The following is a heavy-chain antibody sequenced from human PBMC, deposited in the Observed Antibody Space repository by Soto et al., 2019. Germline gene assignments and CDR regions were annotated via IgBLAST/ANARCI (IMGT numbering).Heavy chain of an antibody. J-gene: IGHJ3*02. CDR2: TYHSGST. CDR3: ARDAFDI. Sequence: PSETLSLTCTVSGGSISSGGYSWSWIRQPPGKGLEWIGYTYHSGSTNYNPSLKSRVTISVDTSKNQFSLHLSSVTAADTAVYYCARDAFDIWGQGTMVTVS. V-gene: IGHV4-61*08. CDR1: GGSISSGGYS.